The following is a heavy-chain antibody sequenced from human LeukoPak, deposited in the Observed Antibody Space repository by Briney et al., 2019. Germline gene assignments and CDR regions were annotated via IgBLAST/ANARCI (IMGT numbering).Heavy chain of an antibody. CDR1: GGTFSSYA. D-gene: IGHD4-17*01. V-gene: IGHV1-69*05. CDR2: IIPIFGTA. CDR3: ASYPHYGDYYRLDY. Sequence: SVKVSCKASGGTFSSYAISWVRQAPGQGLEWMGRIIPIFGTANYAQKFQGRVTITTDETTSTAYMELSSLRSEDTAGYYCASYPHYGDYYRLDYWGQGTLVTVSS. J-gene: IGHJ4*02.